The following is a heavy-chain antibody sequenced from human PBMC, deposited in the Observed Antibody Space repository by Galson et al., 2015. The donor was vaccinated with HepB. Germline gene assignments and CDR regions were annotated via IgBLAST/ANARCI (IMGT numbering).Heavy chain of an antibody. J-gene: IGHJ4*02. D-gene: IGHD6-25*01. CDR1: GFTFSDYY. Sequence: SLRLSCAASGFTFSDYYMSWIRQVPGKGLEWVSYIDSRSGYTNYADSAKGRFTISRDNAKNSLFLQMNSLRAEDTAMYYCARSKPTSTAAGQDFDCWGQGTLVTVSS. CDR2: IDSRSGYT. CDR3: ARSKPTSTAAGQDFDC. V-gene: IGHV3-11*06.